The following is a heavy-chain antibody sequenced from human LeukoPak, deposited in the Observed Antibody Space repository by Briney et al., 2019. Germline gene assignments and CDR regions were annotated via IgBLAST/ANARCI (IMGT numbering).Heavy chain of an antibody. CDR2: ISGSGGST. J-gene: IGHJ4*02. D-gene: IGHD5-24*01. CDR1: GFTFSSYV. CDR3: ARNRDGYNSFSFDY. Sequence: PGGSLRLSCAASGFTFSSYVTSWVRQAPGKGLEWVSVISGSGGSTYYADSVKGRFTISRDNAKNSLYLQMNSLRAEDTAVYYCARNRDGYNSFSFDYWGQGTLVTVSS. V-gene: IGHV3-23*01.